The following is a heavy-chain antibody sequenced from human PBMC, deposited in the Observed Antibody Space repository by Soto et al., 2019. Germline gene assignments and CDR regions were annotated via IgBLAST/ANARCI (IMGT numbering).Heavy chain of an antibody. Sequence: GGSLRLSCVASGFSFSGYGMSWVRQAPGKGLEWVSSVSEIGGSTYYADSVKGRFTISRDNSKNTLYLQMNSLRADDTAIYYCAKDRRTVSGLDFWGQASLVTVSS. D-gene: IGHD4-4*01. CDR3: AKDRRTVSGLDF. V-gene: IGHV3-23*01. CDR1: GFSFSGYG. CDR2: VSEIGGST. J-gene: IGHJ4*02.